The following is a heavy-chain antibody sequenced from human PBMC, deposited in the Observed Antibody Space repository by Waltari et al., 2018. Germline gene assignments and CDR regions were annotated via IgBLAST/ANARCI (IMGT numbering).Heavy chain of an antibody. CDR3: AREVVVVVAATLSHFDY. Sequence: QVQLQESGPGLVKPSETLSLTCTVSGGSISSYYWSWIRQPAGKGLEWIGRIYTSGSTNYNPPLKGRVTMSVDTSKNQFSLKLSSVTAADTAVYYCAREVVVVVAATLSHFDYWGQGTLVTVSS. CDR2: IYTSGST. D-gene: IGHD2-15*01. CDR1: GGSISSYY. J-gene: IGHJ4*02. V-gene: IGHV4-4*07.